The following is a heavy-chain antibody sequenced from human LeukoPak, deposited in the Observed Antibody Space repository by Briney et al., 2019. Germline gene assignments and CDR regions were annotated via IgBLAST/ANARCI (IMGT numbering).Heavy chain of an antibody. CDR1: GFTFTNYA. CDR2: IIGNGGVT. D-gene: IGHD7-27*01. CDR3: VKSPGDSVPN. Sequence: GGSLSLSCSVYGFTFTNYAMHWVRQAPGKGLEYVSGIIGNGGVTYYADSVKGRFTISRDNSKNTLYFQMSSLRAEDTAVYYCVKSPGDSVPNWGQGSLVTVSS. J-gene: IGHJ1*01. V-gene: IGHV3-64*05.